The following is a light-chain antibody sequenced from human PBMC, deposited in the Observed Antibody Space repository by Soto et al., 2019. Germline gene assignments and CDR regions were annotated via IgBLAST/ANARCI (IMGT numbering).Light chain of an antibody. J-gene: IGLJ1*01. V-gene: IGLV2-11*01. Sequence: QSALTQPRSVSGSPGQSVTISCTGTSSDVGGYNYVSWYQQHPGKAPKLMIYDVSKRPSGVPDRFSGSKSGNTASLTISGLQAEDEADYYCCSYSGSHNSPNYVFGTGTKLTVL. CDR3: CSYSGSHNSPNYV. CDR1: SSDVGGYNY. CDR2: DVS.